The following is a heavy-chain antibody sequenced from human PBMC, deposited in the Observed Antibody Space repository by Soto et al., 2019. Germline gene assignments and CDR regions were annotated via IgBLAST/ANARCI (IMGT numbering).Heavy chain of an antibody. CDR1: GGAFSSYT. CDR2: IIPILGIA. J-gene: IGHJ4*02. D-gene: IGHD2-2*01. Sequence: ASVKVSCKASGGAFSSYTISLVRQAPGQGLEWMGRIIPILGIANYAQKFQGRVTITADKSTSTAYMELSSLRSEDTAVYYCARARSVVVPAAILFYWGQGTLVTVSS. V-gene: IGHV1-69*02. CDR3: ARARSVVVPAAILFY.